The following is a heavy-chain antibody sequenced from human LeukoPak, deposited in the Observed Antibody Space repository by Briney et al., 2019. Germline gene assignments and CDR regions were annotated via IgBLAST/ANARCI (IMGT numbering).Heavy chain of an antibody. Sequence: PSETLSLTCTVSGDSISNYYWSWIRQPPGKGLEWVANIKEDGGEMHFVDSMKGRFTISRDNAKNSLYLQMNSLRGDDTAVYYCARSGYSHSWDYWGQGTLVIVSS. V-gene: IGHV3-7*03. CDR1: GDSISNYY. CDR3: ARSGYSHSWDY. D-gene: IGHD1-26*01. CDR2: IKEDGGEM. J-gene: IGHJ4*02.